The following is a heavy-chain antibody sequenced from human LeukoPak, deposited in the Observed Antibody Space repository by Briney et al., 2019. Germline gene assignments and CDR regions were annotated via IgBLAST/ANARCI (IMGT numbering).Heavy chain of an antibody. CDR3: ARTGGAAAGIFDY. J-gene: IGHJ4*02. D-gene: IGHD6-13*01. Sequence: PSDTLSLTCAVSGYSISSSNWWGWIRQPPGKGLEWIGYIYYSGSTYYNPSLKSRVTMSVDTSKNQFSLELSSVTAVDTAVYYCARTGGAAAGIFDYWGQGTLVTVSS. CDR1: GYSISSSNW. CDR2: IYYSGST. V-gene: IGHV4-28*01.